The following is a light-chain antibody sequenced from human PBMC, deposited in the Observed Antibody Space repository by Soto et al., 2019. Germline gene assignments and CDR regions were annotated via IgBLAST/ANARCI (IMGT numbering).Light chain of an antibody. V-gene: IGLV2-8*01. CDR2: EVN. CDR1: SVDVGGYKY. CDR3: SSYAGINNLGV. Sequence: QSALTQPPSASGSPGQSVTISCTGTSVDVGGYKYVSWNQQHPGKAPKLMIFEVNKRPSGVPDRFSGSKSGNTASLTVSGLQAEDEADYYCSSYAGINNLGVFGTGTKLTVL. J-gene: IGLJ1*01.